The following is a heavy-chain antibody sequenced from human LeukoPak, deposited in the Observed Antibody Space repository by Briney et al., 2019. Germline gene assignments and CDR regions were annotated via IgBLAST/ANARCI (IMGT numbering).Heavy chain of an antibody. J-gene: IGHJ4*02. CDR3: ARDYHDYGDYVDY. CDR2: INSDGSST. V-gene: IGHV3-74*01. Sequence: GGSLRLSCVASGFTFSSYWMHWVRQVPGKGLVWVSRINSDGSSTSYTDSVKGRFTISRDNAKNTLYLQMNSLRAEDTAVYYCARDYHDYGDYVDYWGQGTLVTVS. CDR1: GFTFSSYW. D-gene: IGHD4-17*01.